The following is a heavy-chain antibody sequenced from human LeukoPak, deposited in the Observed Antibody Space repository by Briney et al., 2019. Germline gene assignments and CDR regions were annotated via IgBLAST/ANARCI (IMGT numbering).Heavy chain of an antibody. J-gene: IGHJ5*02. V-gene: IGHV4-39*07. CDR3: ARDNSGDYSSWFDP. D-gene: IGHD4-17*01. CDR2: IYYSGST. CDR1: GGSISSSSYY. Sequence: PSETLSLTCTVSGGSISSSSYYWGWIRQPPGKGLEWIGSIYYSGSTYYNPSLKSRVTISVDTSKNQFSLKLSSVTAADTAVYYCARDNSGDYSSWFDPWGQGTLVTVSS.